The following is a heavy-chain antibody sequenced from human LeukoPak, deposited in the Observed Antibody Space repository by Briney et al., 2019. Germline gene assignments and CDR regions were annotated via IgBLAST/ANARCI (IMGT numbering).Heavy chain of an antibody. D-gene: IGHD5-18*01. J-gene: IGHJ4*02. CDR1: GLTFSSYS. V-gene: IGHV3-21*01. CDR3: ARDVMIQLWEYFDY. Sequence: GGSLRLSCAASGLTFSSYSMNWVRQAPGKGLEWVSSITRSTSYIDYADSVKGRFTISRDNFKNTLYLQMNSLRAEDTAVYYCARDVMIQLWEYFDYWGQGTLVTVSS. CDR2: ITRSTSYI.